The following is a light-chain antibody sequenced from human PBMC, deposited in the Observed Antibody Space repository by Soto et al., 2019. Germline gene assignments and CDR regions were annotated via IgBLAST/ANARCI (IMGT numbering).Light chain of an antibody. CDR2: LDRSGSY. J-gene: IGLJ3*02. V-gene: IGLV4-60*02. CDR1: SGHNTYI. Sequence: QLVLTQSSSASASLGSSVKLTCILSSGHNTYIIAWHQQQPGKAPRFLMTLDRSGSYNRGSVVPDRFSGSSSGADRYLTISNLQFEDEGDYYCETWYSATHKVFGGGTKLTVL. CDR3: ETWYSATHKV.